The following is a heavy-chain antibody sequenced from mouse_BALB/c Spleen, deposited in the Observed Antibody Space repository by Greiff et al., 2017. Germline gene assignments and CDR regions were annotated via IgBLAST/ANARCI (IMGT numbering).Heavy chain of an antibody. D-gene: IGHD2-14*01. CDR1: GFSLTGYG. V-gene: IGHV2-6-7*01. CDR2: IWGDGST. CDR3: AREGRYDGYFDY. Sequence: QVQLQQSGPGLVAPSQSLSITCTVSGFSLTGYGVNWVRQPPGKGLEWLGMIWGDGSTDYNSALKSRLSISKDNSKSQVFLKMNSLQTDDTARYYCAREGRYDGYFDYWGQGTTLTVSS. J-gene: IGHJ2*01.